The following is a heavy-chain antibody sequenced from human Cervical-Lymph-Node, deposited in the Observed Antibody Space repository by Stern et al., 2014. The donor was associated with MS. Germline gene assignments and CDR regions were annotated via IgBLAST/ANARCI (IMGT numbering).Heavy chain of an antibody. Sequence: VQLVESGAEVKKPGSSVKVSCKASGDTFNSYSINWVRQAPGQRLEWMGRIIPVLGRPKYGQKFQGRVTISADKSPSTVNMEVSSLRSEDTAVYYCERDDPDRTANYYAMDVWGQGTTVIVSS. V-gene: IGHV1-69*09. CDR2: IIPVLGRP. J-gene: IGHJ6*02. CDR1: GDTFNSYS. D-gene: IGHD1-14*01. CDR3: ERDDPDRTANYYAMDV.